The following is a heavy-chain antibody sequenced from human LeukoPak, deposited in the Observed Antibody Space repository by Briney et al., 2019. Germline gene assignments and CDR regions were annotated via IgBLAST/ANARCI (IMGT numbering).Heavy chain of an antibody. CDR3: ARVPLRFYDRMRGKYFDY. V-gene: IGHV4-34*01. D-gene: IGHD3-22*01. CDR2: INHSGST. CDR1: GGSFSGYY. J-gene: IGHJ4*02. Sequence: SETLSLTCAVYGGSFSGYYWSWIRQPPGKGLEWIGEINHSGSTNYNPSLKSRVTISVDTSKNQFSLKLSSVTAADTAVYYCARVPLRFYDRMRGKYFDYWGQGTPVTVSS.